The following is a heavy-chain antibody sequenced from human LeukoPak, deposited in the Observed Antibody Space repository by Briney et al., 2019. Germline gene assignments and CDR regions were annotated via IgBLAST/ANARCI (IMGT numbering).Heavy chain of an antibody. Sequence: QPRGSLRLSCAASGFTFSSYAMHWVRQAPGKGLEYVSAISSNGGSTYYANSVKGRFTISRDNSKNTLYLQMGSLRAEDMAVYYCAREWRGTIFGVLDYWGQGTLVTVSS. CDR2: ISSNGGST. D-gene: IGHD3-3*01. CDR1: GFTFSSYA. CDR3: AREWRGTIFGVLDY. V-gene: IGHV3-64*01. J-gene: IGHJ4*02.